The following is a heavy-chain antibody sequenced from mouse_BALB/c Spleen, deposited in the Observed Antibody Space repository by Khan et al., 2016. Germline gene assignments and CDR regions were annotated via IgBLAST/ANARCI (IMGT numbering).Heavy chain of an antibody. Sequence: MQLKESGAELVKPGASVKLSCTASGFNIKDTYMHWVKQRPEQGLEWIGRIDPANGNTKYDPKFQGKATITADTSSNTAYLQLSSLTSEDTAVYYCARKDYYGSSYWYFDVWGAGTTVTVSS. J-gene: IGHJ1*01. CDR1: GFNIKDTY. D-gene: IGHD1-1*01. CDR3: ARKDYYGSSYWYFDV. CDR2: IDPANGNT. V-gene: IGHV14-3*02.